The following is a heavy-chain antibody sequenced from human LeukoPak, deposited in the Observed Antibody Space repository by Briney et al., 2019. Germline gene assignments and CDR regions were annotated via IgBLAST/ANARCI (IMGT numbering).Heavy chain of an antibody. J-gene: IGHJ5*02. CDR2: MPYDENVADNEIP. Sequence: SETLSLTCIVSGDSISNSGWSWGWIRQPPGKGLEWIGTMPYDENVADNEIPSYNPSLKSRVSISADTSKNQLSLKVNSVTAVDTASYYCARLTLTGVGGRGWFDAWGQGTLVIVSS. CDR3: ARLTLTGVGGRGWFDA. D-gene: IGHD3-3*01. CDR1: GDSISNSGWS. V-gene: IGHV4-39*01.